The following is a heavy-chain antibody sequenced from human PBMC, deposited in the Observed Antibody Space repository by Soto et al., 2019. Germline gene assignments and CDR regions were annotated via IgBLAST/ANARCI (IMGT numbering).Heavy chain of an antibody. V-gene: IGHV4-31*03. CDR1: GGSISSDGYY. CDR3: ARADLVRGTYFDY. J-gene: IGHJ4*02. D-gene: IGHD3-10*01. Sequence: QVQLQESGPGLVKPSQTLSLTCTVSGGSISSDGYYWSWIRQHPGKGLEWIGYIYYSGSTYYNPSLKSRVTVSVDTSKNQFSLKLSSVTAAETAVYYCARADLVRGTYFDYWGQGTLVTVSS. CDR2: IYYSGST.